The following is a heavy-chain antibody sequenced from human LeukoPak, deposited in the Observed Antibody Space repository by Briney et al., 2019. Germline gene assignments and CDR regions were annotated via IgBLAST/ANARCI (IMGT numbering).Heavy chain of an antibody. D-gene: IGHD3-10*01. V-gene: IGHV5-51*01. Sequence: GESLQISCKGSGYSFTSYWIGWVRQMPGKGLEWMGIIYPGDSDTRYSPSFQGQVTISADKSISTAYLQWSSLKASDTAMYYCARLGIWFNDAFDIWGQGTMVTVSS. CDR1: GYSFTSYW. J-gene: IGHJ3*02. CDR3: ARLGIWFNDAFDI. CDR2: IYPGDSDT.